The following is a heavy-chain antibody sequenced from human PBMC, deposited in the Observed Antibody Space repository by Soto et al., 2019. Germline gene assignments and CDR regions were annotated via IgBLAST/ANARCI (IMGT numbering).Heavy chain of an antibody. CDR1: GYTFTDYR. V-gene: IGHV1-46*01. CDR2: INPSGGST. D-gene: IGHD1-26*01. Sequence: QVQLVQSGAEVKEPGASVKVSCKASGYTFTDYRMHWVRQAPGQGLEWMGMINPSGGSTSYAQKFQGRVTMTRDTSTSTVCMDLSRLRSEDTAVYYCARERGAWGQGTLVTVSS. J-gene: IGHJ4*02. CDR3: ARERGA.